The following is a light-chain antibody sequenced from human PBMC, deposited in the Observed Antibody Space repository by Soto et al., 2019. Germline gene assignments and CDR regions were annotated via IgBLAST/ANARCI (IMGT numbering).Light chain of an antibody. V-gene: IGKV1-5*03. J-gene: IGKJ2*01. CDR2: KAS. Sequence: DIHMTQSPSTLSASVGDIVTITCRASQTINVWLAWYQQKPGKAPKLLISKASSLESGVPSRFSGSGSGTEFTLTISSLQPDDFATYYFQQNKAYSYTFGQGTELVVK. CDR3: QQNKAYSYT. CDR1: QTINVW.